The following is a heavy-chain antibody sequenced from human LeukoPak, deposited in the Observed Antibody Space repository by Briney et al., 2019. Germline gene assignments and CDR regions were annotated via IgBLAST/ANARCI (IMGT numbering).Heavy chain of an antibody. CDR2: IWYDGNNK. CDR1: GSTFSSYG. Sequence: GSLRLSCAASGSTFSSYGMHWVRQAPGKGLEWVAVIWYDGNNKYYADSVKGRFTISRDNSKNTLYLQMNSLRAEDTAVYYCARVRAAITVDAFDIWGQGTMVTVSS. J-gene: IGHJ3*02. V-gene: IGHV3-33*01. D-gene: IGHD6-13*01. CDR3: ARVRAAITVDAFDI.